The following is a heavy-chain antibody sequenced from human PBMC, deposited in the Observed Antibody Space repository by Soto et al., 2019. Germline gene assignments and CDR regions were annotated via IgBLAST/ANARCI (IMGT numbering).Heavy chain of an antibody. D-gene: IGHD4-17*01. V-gene: IGHV4-4*02. CDR2: VYHSGRT. Sequence: SETLSLTCAVSGGSISSTHWWSWVRQSPGKGLEWIGQVYHSGRTSYNPSLSSRVAISVDKSKNLFSLKMYSVTAADTAFYYCARANGYFFRDFDPWGQGTLVTVSS. CDR3: ARANGYFFRDFDP. J-gene: IGHJ5*02. CDR1: GGSISSTHW.